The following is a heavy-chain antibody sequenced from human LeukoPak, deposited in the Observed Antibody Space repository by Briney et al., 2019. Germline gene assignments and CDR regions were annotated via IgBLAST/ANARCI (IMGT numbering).Heavy chain of an antibody. CDR3: ARDLREHGVFDI. CDR2: IYSDGRP. J-gene: IGHJ3*02. CDR1: GFTVSDNS. Sequence: PGGSLRLSCTVSGFTVSDNSMTWVRQAPGKGLEWVSEIYSDGRPYYAASVKGRFSISRDNSKNTVYLQMNSLRAEDTAVYYCARDLREHGVFDIWGQGTMVTVSS. V-gene: IGHV3-53*01. D-gene: IGHD1-26*01.